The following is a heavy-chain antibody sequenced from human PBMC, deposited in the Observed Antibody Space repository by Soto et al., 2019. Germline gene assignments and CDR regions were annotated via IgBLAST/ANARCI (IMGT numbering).Heavy chain of an antibody. V-gene: IGHV3-30*18. CDR3: AKETTVVTVFDY. D-gene: IGHD4-17*01. J-gene: IGHJ4*02. Sequence: PGGSLRLSCAASGFTFSSYGMHWIRQAPGKGLEWVAVISYDGSNKYYADSVKGRFTISRDNSKNTLYLQMNSLRAEDTAVYYCAKETTVVTVFDYWGQGTLVTVSS. CDR1: GFTFSSYG. CDR2: ISYDGSNK.